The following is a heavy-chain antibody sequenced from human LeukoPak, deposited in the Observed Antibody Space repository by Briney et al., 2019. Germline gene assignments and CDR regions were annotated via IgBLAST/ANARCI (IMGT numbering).Heavy chain of an antibody. V-gene: IGHV1-2*02. CDR3: ARPEYTYGAFDY. J-gene: IGHJ4*02. CDR2: INPNSGGI. Sequence: AAVKVSCKASGYTFTGYYMHWVRQPPGQGLEGMGWINPNSGGINYAQKFQGRVIMTRDTYISTAYMELSRLRSDDTVVYCWARPEYTYGAFDYRGQGTLVTVSS. D-gene: IGHD5-18*01. CDR1: GYTFTGYY.